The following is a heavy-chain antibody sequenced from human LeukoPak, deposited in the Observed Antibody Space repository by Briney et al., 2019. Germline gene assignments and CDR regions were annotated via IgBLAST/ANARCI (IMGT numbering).Heavy chain of an antibody. CDR2: IKQDGSET. V-gene: IGHV3-7*01. Sequence: GGSLRLSCAASGFTFSNAWMSWVRQAPGKGLEWVATIKQDGSETYYVDSARGRFTISRDNAQNSLFLQMNSLRVEDTGVYYCARDPLDYWGQGTLVTV. J-gene: IGHJ4*02. CDR3: ARDPLDY. CDR1: GFTFSNAW.